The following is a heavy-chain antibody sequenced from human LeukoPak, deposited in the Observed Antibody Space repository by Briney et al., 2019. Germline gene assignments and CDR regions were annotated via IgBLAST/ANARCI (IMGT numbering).Heavy chain of an antibody. CDR3: ARGTPVRVDY. CDR1: GGSISSGGYY. Sequence: SETLSLTCTVSGGSISSGGYYWSWIRQHPGKGLEWIGYIYYSGSTYYNPSLKSRVTISVDTSKNQFSLKLSSVTAADTAVYHCARGTPVRVDYWGQGTLVTVSS. V-gene: IGHV4-31*03. J-gene: IGHJ4*02. D-gene: IGHD2-2*01. CDR2: IYYSGST.